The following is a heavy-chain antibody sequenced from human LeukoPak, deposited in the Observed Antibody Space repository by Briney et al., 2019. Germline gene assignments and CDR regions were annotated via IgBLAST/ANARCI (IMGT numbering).Heavy chain of an antibody. D-gene: IGHD4-17*01. CDR2: ISSSSSYT. V-gene: IGHV3-11*05. J-gene: IGHJ4*02. Sequence: GGSESLLCAASGFTFSDYYLSWIRQAPGKGLEWVSYISSSSSYTNYADSVKGRFTISRDNAKNSLYVQMNSLRAEDTAVYYCARDSKEVYGVYFAYGGQGTLVTVSS. CDR1: GFTFSDYY. CDR3: ARDSKEVYGVYFAY.